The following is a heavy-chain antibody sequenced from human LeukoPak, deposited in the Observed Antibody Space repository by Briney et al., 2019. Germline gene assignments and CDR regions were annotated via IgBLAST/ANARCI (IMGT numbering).Heavy chain of an antibody. CDR2: IIPIFGTA. CDR3: AISLVVRYFDWLPGT. CDR1: GGTFTSYA. V-gene: IGHV1-69*13. D-gene: IGHD3-9*01. Sequence: GASVKVSCKASGGTFTSYAISWVRQAPGQGVEWMGGIIPIFGTANYAQKFQGRVTITADESTSTAYMGLSSLRTEDTAVYYCAISLVVRYFDWLPGTWGQGTLVTVSS. J-gene: IGHJ4*02.